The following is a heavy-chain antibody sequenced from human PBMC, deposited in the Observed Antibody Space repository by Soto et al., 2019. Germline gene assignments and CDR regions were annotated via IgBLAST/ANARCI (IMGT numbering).Heavy chain of an antibody. J-gene: IGHJ6*03. D-gene: IGHD3-16*01. CDR1: GDSVRNQY. CDR3: ARTLDYGHMDV. Sequence: SETLSLTCTVSGDSVRNQYWSWIRRPPGRGLEWIGYIYRSGSAKYNPSLKSRLTISVDTSKNQFSLKLSSVTAADTAVYYCARTLDYGHMDVWGKGTTVTVSS. CDR2: IYRSGSA. V-gene: IGHV4-4*09.